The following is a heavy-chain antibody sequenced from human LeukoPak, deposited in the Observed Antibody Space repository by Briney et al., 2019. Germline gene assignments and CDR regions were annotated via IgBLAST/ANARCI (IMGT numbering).Heavy chain of an antibody. V-gene: IGHV3-53*01. D-gene: IGHD3-10*01. J-gene: IGHJ5*02. CDR3: AKEGLLFT. CDR1: GFTVSSDS. Sequence: GGSLRLSCTVSGFTVSSDSMSWVRQAPGKGLEWVSFIYSGGSTHYSDSVKGRFTISRDNSKNTLYLQMNSLRAEDTAVYYCAKEGLLFTWGQGTLVTVSS. CDR2: IYSGGST.